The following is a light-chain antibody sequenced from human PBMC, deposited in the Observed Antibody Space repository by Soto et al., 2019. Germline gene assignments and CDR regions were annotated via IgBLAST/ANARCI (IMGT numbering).Light chain of an antibody. CDR1: QSVSTSF. CDR3: QQYGSSPLT. V-gene: IGKV3-20*01. Sequence: ESALTQSPGTLSLSPGERATLSCRASQSVSTSFLAWYQQKPGQAPRLLLDGASSRATGSPDRFSGSGSGTDFTLTISRLEPEDFAVYYCQQYGSSPLTFGGGTKVEIK. CDR2: GAS. J-gene: IGKJ4*01.